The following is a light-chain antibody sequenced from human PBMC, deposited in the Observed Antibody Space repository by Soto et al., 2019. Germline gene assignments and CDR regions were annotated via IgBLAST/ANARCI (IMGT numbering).Light chain of an antibody. CDR3: QQRSNWSST. CDR1: QSVRGY. J-gene: IGKJ4*01. V-gene: IGKV3-11*01. Sequence: EIVLTQSPATLSLSPGERATLSCRASQSVRGYLAWYQQKPGQAPRLLIYDASNRATGIPTRFSGSGSGTDFTLTISSLEPEDFAVYYCQQRSNWSSTFGGGTKVEIK. CDR2: DAS.